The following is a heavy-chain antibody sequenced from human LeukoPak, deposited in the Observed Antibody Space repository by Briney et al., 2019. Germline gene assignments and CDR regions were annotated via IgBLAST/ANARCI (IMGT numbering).Heavy chain of an antibody. CDR1: GGSISSYY. CDR3: ARDQGVTLGRYYYCYYGMDV. Sequence: SETLSLTCTVSGGSISSYYWSWIRQPAGKGLEWIGRIYTSGSTNYNPSLKSRVTMSVDTSKNQFSLKLSSVTAADTAVYYCARDQGVTLGRYYYCYYGMDVWGQGTTVTVSS. V-gene: IGHV4-4*07. CDR2: IYTSGST. D-gene: IGHD7-27*01. J-gene: IGHJ6*02.